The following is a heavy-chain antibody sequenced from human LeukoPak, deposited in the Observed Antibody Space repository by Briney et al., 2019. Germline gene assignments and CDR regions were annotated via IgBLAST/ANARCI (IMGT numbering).Heavy chain of an antibody. Sequence: PGGSLRLSCAASGFTFSDYSMNWVRQAPGKGLEWVSYISYSGSSIYYADSVKGRFTISRDNAKNSLYLQMNSLRAEDTAVYYCARDPGSHNSSGWYDYWGQGTLVTVSS. CDR1: GFTFSDYS. V-gene: IGHV3-48*04. J-gene: IGHJ4*02. D-gene: IGHD6-19*01. CDR2: ISYSGSSI. CDR3: ARDPGSHNSSGWYDY.